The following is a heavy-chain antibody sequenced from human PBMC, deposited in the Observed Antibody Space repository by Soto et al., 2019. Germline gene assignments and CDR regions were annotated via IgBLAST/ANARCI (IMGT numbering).Heavy chain of an antibody. J-gene: IGHJ4*02. Sequence: QVQLVQSGAEVRKPGSSVNVSCKASGTSFTSYGIHWVRQAPGQGLEWMGGFVPMFSSSNYAQKFQGRLTIVADESTNTAYMELSSLRADDAAIYYCARTGGTYYLDHWGQGTLVTVSS. D-gene: IGHD1-1*01. CDR1: GTSFTSYG. V-gene: IGHV1-69*01. CDR3: ARTGGTYYLDH. CDR2: FVPMFSSS.